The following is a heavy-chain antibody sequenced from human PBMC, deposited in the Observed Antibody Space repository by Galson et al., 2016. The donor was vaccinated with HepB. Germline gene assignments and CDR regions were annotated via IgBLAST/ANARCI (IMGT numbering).Heavy chain of an antibody. Sequence: SLRLSCAASGFTFSSYSMNWVRQAPGKGLEYVANVNEDGSGTQYMDSAKGRFTISRDNAKNSVGLQMNSLRAEDTALYYCWSGYNSGIWGQGTRVTVSS. V-gene: IGHV3-7*01. CDR2: VNEDGSGT. D-gene: IGHD6-19*01. J-gene: IGHJ3*02. CDR3: WSGYNSGI. CDR1: GFTFSSYS.